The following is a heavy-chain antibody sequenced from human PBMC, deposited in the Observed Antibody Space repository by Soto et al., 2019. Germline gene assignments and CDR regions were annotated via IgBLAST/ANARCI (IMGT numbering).Heavy chain of an antibody. D-gene: IGHD6-19*01. CDR2: ISYDGSNK. CDR3: ARDRQWLVNDN. V-gene: IGHV3-30-3*01. J-gene: IGHJ4*02. CDR1: GFTFSSYA. Sequence: QVQLVESGGGVVQPGRSLRLSCAASGFTFSSYAMHWVRQAPGKGLEWVAVISYDGSNKYYADSVKGRFTISRDNSKNTLYLQMNSLRAEDTAVYYCARDRQWLVNDNWGQGTLVTVSS.